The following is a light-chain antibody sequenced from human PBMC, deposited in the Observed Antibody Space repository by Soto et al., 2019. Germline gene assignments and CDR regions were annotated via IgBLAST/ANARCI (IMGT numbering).Light chain of an antibody. J-gene: IGKJ5*01. CDR1: QSVSSN. Sequence: EIVMTQSPATLSVSPGERATLSCRASQSVSSNLAWYQQKTGQAPRLLIYGASTRATGIPARFSGSGSGTEFPLTISSLQSEDFTVYYCQQYTNWPPITFGQGTRLEIK. V-gene: IGKV3-15*01. CDR2: GAS. CDR3: QQYTNWPPIT.